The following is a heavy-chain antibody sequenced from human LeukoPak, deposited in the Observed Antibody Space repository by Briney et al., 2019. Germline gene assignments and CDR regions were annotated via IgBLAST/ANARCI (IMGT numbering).Heavy chain of an antibody. Sequence: SETLSLTCTVSGGSISSGGYYWSWIRQHPGKGLEWIGYIYYSGSTYYNPPLKSRVTISVDTSKNQFSLKLSSVTAADTAVYCCARAKYYDFWSGYYPFDYWGQGTLVTVSS. CDR3: ARAKYYDFWSGYYPFDY. CDR1: GGSISSGGYY. CDR2: IYYSGST. V-gene: IGHV4-31*03. J-gene: IGHJ4*02. D-gene: IGHD3-3*01.